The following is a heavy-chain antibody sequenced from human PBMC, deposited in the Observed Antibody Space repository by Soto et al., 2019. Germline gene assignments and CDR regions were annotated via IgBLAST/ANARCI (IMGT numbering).Heavy chain of an antibody. Sequence: EVQLVESGGGLVQPGRSLRLSCAASGFTFDDYAMHWVRQAPGKGLEWVSGTYWDSGSIGYADSVKGRFTISRDKAKNSLYRQMNGLRGEDTDLYYCAKDTLSGGNSAVFDYWGQGTLVTVSS. J-gene: IGHJ4*02. D-gene: IGHD6-19*01. V-gene: IGHV3-9*01. CDR2: TYWDSGSI. CDR3: AKDTLSGGNSAVFDY. CDR1: GFTFDDYA.